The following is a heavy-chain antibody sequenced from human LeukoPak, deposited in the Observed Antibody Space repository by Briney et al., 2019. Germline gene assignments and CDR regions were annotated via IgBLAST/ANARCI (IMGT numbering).Heavy chain of an antibody. CDR2: IYYSGST. CDR1: GGSISSYY. CDR3: AREEQLDYFDY. J-gene: IGHJ4*02. D-gene: IGHD6-6*01. V-gene: IGHV4-59*01. Sequence: SETLSLTCTVSGGSISSYYWSWIRQPPGKGLEWIGYIYYSGSTNYNPSLKSRVTISVDTSKNQFSLRLSSVTAADTAVYYCAREEQLDYFDYWGQGTLVTVSS.